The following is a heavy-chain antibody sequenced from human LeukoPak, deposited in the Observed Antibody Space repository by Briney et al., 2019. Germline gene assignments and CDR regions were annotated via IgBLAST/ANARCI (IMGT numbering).Heavy chain of an antibody. CDR3: ARDDCTNGVCYYYFDY. CDR2: ISYDGSNK. Sequence: GGSLRLSCAASGFTFSSYAMHWVRQAPGKGLEWVAVISYDGSNKYYADSVKGRFTISRDNSKNTLYLQMNSLRAEDTAVYYCARDDCTNGVCYYYFDYWGQGTLVTVSS. V-gene: IGHV3-30*03. CDR1: GFTFSSYA. J-gene: IGHJ4*02. D-gene: IGHD2-8*01.